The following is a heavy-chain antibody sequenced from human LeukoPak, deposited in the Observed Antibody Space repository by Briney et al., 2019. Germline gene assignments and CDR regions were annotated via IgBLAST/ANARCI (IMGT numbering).Heavy chain of an antibody. CDR3: ASRYYDFWSGCYYYYGMDV. J-gene: IGHJ6*02. CDR2: ISHDGSNK. CDR1: GFTFSSYG. Sequence: GTSLRLSCAASGFTFSSYGMHWVRQAPGKGLEWVAVISHDGSNKYYADSVKGRFTISRDNSKNTLYLQMNSLRAEDTAVYYCASRYYDFWSGCYYYYGMDVWGQGTTVTVSS. V-gene: IGHV3-30*03. D-gene: IGHD3-3*01.